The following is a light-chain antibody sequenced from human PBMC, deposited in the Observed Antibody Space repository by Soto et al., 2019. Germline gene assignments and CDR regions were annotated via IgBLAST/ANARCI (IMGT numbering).Light chain of an antibody. J-gene: IGLJ3*02. CDR1: SSNIGAGYD. V-gene: IGLV1-40*01. CDR2: VNS. Sequence: QAVLTQPPSVSGAPGQRVTISCTGTSSNIGAGYDVHWYQQVPGTSPKLLIFVNSNRPSGVPDRFSGSKSGTSASLAVNGLQSEDEADYYCAAWDDSLNGPLFGGGTKLTVL. CDR3: AAWDDSLNGPL.